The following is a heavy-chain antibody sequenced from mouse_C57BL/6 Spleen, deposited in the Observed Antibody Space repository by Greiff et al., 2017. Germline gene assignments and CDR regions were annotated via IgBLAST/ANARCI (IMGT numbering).Heavy chain of an antibody. CDR1: GYTFTSYT. CDR2: INPSSGYT. D-gene: IGHD1-1*01. Sequence: VQLQQSGAELARPGASVKMSCKASGYTFTSYTMHWVKQRPGQGLEWIGYINPSSGYTKYNQKFKDKATLTADKSSSTAYMQLSSLTSEDSAVYYCAREDYGSSWDYFDYWGQGTTLTVSS. V-gene: IGHV1-4*01. CDR3: AREDYGSSWDYFDY. J-gene: IGHJ2*01.